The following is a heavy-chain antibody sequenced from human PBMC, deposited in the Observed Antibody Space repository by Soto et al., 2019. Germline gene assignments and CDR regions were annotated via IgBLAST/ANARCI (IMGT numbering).Heavy chain of an antibody. Sequence: QVQLVQSEAEVKKPGASVKVSCKASGYTFTSYGISWVRQAPGQGLEWMGWISAYNGHTNYAQKLQGRVTMTTDTSTSTAYLDLRSLRSDDTAVYFCARGRRSSWPNTYYFDYWGQGTLVTVSS. CDR3: ARGRRSSWPNTYYFDY. V-gene: IGHV1-18*01. CDR2: ISAYNGHT. J-gene: IGHJ4*02. CDR1: GYTFTSYG. D-gene: IGHD6-13*01.